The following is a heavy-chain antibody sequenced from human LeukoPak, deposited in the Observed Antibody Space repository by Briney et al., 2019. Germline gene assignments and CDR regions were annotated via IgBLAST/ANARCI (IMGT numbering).Heavy chain of an antibody. Sequence: SSETLSLTCTVSGGSISSSGYYWGWIRQPPGKGLEWIGNIYYGGNTYYNPSLKSRVTISVDTSKNQFSLKLTSVTATDTAVYYCARLRDSSGFYSRVWGQGTLVAVSS. CDR3: ARLRDSSGFYSRV. CDR1: GGSISSSGYY. D-gene: IGHD3-22*01. J-gene: IGHJ4*02. CDR2: IYYGGNT. V-gene: IGHV4-39*01.